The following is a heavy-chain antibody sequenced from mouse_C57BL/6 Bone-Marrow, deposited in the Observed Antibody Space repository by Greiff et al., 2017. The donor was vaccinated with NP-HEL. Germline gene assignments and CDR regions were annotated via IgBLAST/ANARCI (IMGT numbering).Heavy chain of an antibody. V-gene: IGHV1-69*01. CDR3: ARGDDYYFSFAMDY. CDR1: GYTFTSYW. D-gene: IGHD2-3*01. CDR2: IDPSDSYT. J-gene: IGHJ4*01. Sequence: QVQLQQPGAELVMPGASVKLSCKASGYTFTSYWMHWVKQRPGQGLEWIGEIDPSDSYTNYNQKFKGKSTLTVDKSTITADMQLSSLTSKDSAVYYCARGDDYYFSFAMDYWGQGTSVTVTS.